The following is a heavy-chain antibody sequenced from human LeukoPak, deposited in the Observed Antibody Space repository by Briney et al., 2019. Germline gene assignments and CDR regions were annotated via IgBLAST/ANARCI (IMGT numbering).Heavy chain of an antibody. V-gene: IGHV1-18*01. J-gene: IGHJ3*02. CDR3: ARDHIAVAGNAAFDI. CDR2: ISAYNGNT. D-gene: IGHD6-19*01. CDR1: GYTFTSYG. Sequence: GASVKVSCKASGYTFTSYGISWVRQAPGQGLEWMGWISAYNGNTNYAQKLQGRVTRTTDTSTSTAYMELRSLRSDDTAVYYCARDHIAVAGNAAFDIWGQGTMVTVSS.